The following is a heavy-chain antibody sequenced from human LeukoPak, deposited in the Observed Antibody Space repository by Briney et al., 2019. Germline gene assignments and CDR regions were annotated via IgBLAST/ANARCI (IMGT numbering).Heavy chain of an antibody. Sequence: GGSLRVSCAASGFTFTKYWMTWVRQAPGKGLEWVANIKQDGSERNYVDTVKGRFIISRDNAKNLLYLQMNSLRTEDTAVYYCARDKGGYSSSPIYWGQGTLVTVSS. J-gene: IGHJ4*02. D-gene: IGHD6-13*01. CDR1: GFTFTKYW. CDR3: ARDKGGYSSSPIY. V-gene: IGHV3-7*01. CDR2: IKQDGSER.